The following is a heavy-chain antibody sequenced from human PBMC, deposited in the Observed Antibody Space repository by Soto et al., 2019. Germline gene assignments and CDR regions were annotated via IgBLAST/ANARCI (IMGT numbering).Heavy chain of an antibody. CDR1: GFTFSSYG. D-gene: IGHD3-9*01. V-gene: IGHV3-33*01. Sequence: QVQLVESGGGVVQPGRSLRLSCAASGFTFSSYGMHWVRQAPGKGLEWVAVIWYDGSNKYYADSVKGRFTISRDNSKNTLYLQMNSLRAEDTAVYYRAREYDILTGHFDYWGQGTLVTVSS. CDR2: IWYDGSNK. J-gene: IGHJ4*02. CDR3: AREYDILTGHFDY.